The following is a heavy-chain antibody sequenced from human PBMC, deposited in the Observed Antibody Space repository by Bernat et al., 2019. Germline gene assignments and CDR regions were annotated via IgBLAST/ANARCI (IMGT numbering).Heavy chain of an antibody. V-gene: IGHV1-3*04. CDR2: LHTGNGNT. CDR3: ARDEVAASYYYHGMDV. J-gene: IGHJ6*02. D-gene: IGHD6-19*01. Sequence: QVQLVQSGAAVRKPGASVKVSCKASGYTFTNYAIHWVRQAPEQRPEWMGWLHTGNGNTRYSQKFQGRVTITRDTSASTAYMELSSLTSENTAVYYCARDEVAASYYYHGMDVWGQGTSVTVSS. CDR1: GYTFTNYA.